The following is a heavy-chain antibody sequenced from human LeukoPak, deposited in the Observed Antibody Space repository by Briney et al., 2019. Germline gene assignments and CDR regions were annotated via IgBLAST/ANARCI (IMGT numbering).Heavy chain of an antibody. Sequence: SETLSLTCAVYGGSFSGYYWSWIRQPPGKGLEWIGEINHSGSTNYNPSLKSRVTISVDTSKNQFSLKLSSVAAADTAVYYCARRRVVTASFDYWGQGTLVTVSS. CDR2: INHSGST. CDR1: GGSFSGYY. V-gene: IGHV4-34*01. D-gene: IGHD2-21*02. CDR3: ARRRVVTASFDY. J-gene: IGHJ4*02.